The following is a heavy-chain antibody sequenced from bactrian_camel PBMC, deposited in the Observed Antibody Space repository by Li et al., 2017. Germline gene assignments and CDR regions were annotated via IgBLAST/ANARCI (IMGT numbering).Heavy chain of an antibody. D-gene: IGHD3*01. CDR1: EFNISDYY. V-gene: IGHV3-2*01. J-gene: IGHJ4*01. CDR2: IYSDGTTT. Sequence: HVQLVESGGGLVQPGGSLRLSCAALEFNISDYYISWVRHTPENGLEWLSSIYSDGTTTLYADSVKGRFTISRDNAKNTLYLQLNRLATEDTAMYYCTKDRSYGTRNWVQSTRCQGTQVTVS.